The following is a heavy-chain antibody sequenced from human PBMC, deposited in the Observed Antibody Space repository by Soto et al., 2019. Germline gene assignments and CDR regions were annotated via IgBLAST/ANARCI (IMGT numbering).Heavy chain of an antibody. D-gene: IGHD1-26*01. V-gene: IGHV5-51*01. CDR2: IYPGDSDT. J-gene: IGHJ3*02. Sequence: GESLKISCKGSGYSFTSYWIGWVRQMPGKGLEWMGIIYPGDSDTRYSPSFQGQVTISADKSISTAYLQMNSLRAEDTAVYYCAKEQWELLMLNAFDIWGQGTMVTVSS. CDR1: GYSFTSYW. CDR3: AKEQWELLMLNAFDI.